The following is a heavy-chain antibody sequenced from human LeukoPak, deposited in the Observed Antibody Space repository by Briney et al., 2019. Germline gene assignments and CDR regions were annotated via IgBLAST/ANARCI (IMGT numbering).Heavy chain of an antibody. Sequence: GGSLRLSCAASGFTFSSYGIHWVRQAPGKGLEWVAFIRYDGSYKYYADSVKGRFIISRDNSKNTLYLQMNSLRAEDTAVYYCAKDRRQGKTYYYTSGSSPEWGQGTLVTVSS. CDR2: IRYDGSYK. CDR3: AKDRRQGKTYYYTSGSSPE. V-gene: IGHV3-30*02. CDR1: GFTFSSYG. D-gene: IGHD3-10*01. J-gene: IGHJ4*02.